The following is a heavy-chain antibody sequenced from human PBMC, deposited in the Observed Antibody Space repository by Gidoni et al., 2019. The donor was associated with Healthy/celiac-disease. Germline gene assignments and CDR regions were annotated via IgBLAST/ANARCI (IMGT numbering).Heavy chain of an antibody. D-gene: IGHD6-19*01. Sequence: QGLEWMGGIIPIFGTANYAQKFQGRVTITADESTSTAYMELSSLRSEDTAVYYCARALIAVAGAGWFDPWGQGTLVTVSS. V-gene: IGHV1-69*01. CDR3: ARALIAVAGAGWFDP. J-gene: IGHJ5*02. CDR2: IIPIFGTA.